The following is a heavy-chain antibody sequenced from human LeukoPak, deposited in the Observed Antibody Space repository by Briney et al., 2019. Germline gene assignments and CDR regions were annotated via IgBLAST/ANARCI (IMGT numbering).Heavy chain of an antibody. D-gene: IGHD3-16*01. J-gene: IGHJ5*01. V-gene: IGHV1-18*01. CDR3: ARSSHESVLYWFVS. Sequence: APVKVSDEPFDYTFTTYGIVWVRQAPGQGLEGMGWISGYNGNTNYAQKFQGRVTMTKDTSTSTAYMELRSLRSDDPAVYYCARSSHESVLYWFVSWGQGTLVNVSS. CDR2: ISGYNGNT. CDR1: DYTFTTYG.